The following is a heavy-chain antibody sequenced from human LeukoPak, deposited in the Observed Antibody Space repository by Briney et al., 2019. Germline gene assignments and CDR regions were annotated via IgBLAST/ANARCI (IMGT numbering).Heavy chain of an antibody. V-gene: IGHV7-4-1*02. CDR3: ARGHPAYTSSLFDL. CDR1: GYTFTSYA. Sequence: ASVKVSCKASGYTFTSYAMNWVRQAPGQRLEWMGWINTNTGTPMYAQGFAGRFVFSLDTPVSTAYLQINSLKAEDTAVYYCARGHPAYTSSLFDLRGQGTLVTVAS. CDR2: INTNTGTP. D-gene: IGHD6-13*01. J-gene: IGHJ5*02.